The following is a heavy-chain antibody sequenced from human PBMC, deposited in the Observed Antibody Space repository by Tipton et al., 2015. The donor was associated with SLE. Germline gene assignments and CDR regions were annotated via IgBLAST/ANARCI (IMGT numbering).Heavy chain of an antibody. D-gene: IGHD5/OR15-5a*01. CDR2: IYFDGNS. V-gene: IGHV4-59*08. J-gene: IGHJ3*02. Sequence: TLSLTCTVSGGSIGPYYWHWIRQSPGKALEWIGYIYFDGNSNGRGNYNPSLKSRVTISLDTSKNQFSLNLRSVTAADTALYYCARGQDLIEVSEGGAFDIWGQGTMVTVSS. CDR1: GGSIGPYY. CDR3: ARGQDLIEVSEGGAFDI.